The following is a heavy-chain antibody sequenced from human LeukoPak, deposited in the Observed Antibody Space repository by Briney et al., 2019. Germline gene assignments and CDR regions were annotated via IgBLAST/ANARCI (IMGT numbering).Heavy chain of an antibody. V-gene: IGHV1-46*01. J-gene: IGHJ4*02. CDR3: ARSYKMATNPGLDY. D-gene: IGHD5-24*01. Sequence: GASVKVSCKASGYTFTSYYMNWVRQAPGQGLEWRGIINPSGASTSYAQKFQGTGTMTRDTSTSTVYMELSSLRSEDTAVYYCARSYKMATNPGLDYWGQGTRVTASS. CDR1: GYTFTSYY. CDR2: INPSGAST.